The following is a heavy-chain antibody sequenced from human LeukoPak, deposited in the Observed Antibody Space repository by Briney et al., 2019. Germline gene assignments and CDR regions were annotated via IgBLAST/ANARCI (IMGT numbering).Heavy chain of an antibody. V-gene: IGHV1-69*01. J-gene: IGHJ5*02. Sequence: ASVKVSCKASGGTFSSYAISRVRQAPGQGLEWMGGIIPIFGTANYAQKFQGRVTITADESTSTAYMELSSLRSEDTAVYYCARGGLRFYCSGGSCYLNWFDPWGQGTLVTVSS. D-gene: IGHD2-15*01. CDR2: IIPIFGTA. CDR1: GGTFSSYA. CDR3: ARGGLRFYCSGGSCYLNWFDP.